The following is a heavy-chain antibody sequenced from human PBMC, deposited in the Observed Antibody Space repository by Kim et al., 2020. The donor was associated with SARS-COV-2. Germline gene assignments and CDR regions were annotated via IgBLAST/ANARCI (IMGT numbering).Heavy chain of an antibody. V-gene: IGHV3-30*04. Sequence: GGSLRLSCAASGFTFSSYAMHWVRQAPGKGLEWVAVISYDGSNKYYADSVKGRFTISRDNSKNTLYLQMNSLRAEDTAVYYCARVGDCSGGSCQGRGPGSYFDLWGRGPLVTVSS. CDR3: ARVGDCSGGSCQGRGPGSYFDL. D-gene: IGHD2-15*01. J-gene: IGHJ2*01. CDR2: ISYDGSNK. CDR1: GFTFSSYA.